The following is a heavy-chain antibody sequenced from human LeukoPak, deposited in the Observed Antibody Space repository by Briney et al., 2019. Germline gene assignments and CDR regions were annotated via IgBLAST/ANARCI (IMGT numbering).Heavy chain of an antibody. V-gene: IGHV1-69*05. CDR1: GGTFSSYA. CDR3: AREGRDCGGDCYSGQLDY. J-gene: IGHJ4*02. Sequence: GASVKVSCKASGGTFSSYAISWVRQAPGQGLEWMGGIIPTFGTANYAQKFQGRVTITTDESTSTAYMELSSLRSEDTAVYYCAREGRDCGGDCYSGQLDYWGQGTLVTVSS. CDR2: IIPTFGTA. D-gene: IGHD2-21*02.